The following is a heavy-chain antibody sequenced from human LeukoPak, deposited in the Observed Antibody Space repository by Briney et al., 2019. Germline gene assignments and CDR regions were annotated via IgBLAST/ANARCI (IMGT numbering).Heavy chain of an antibody. CDR1: GGSISSGDYY. CDR2: IYYSGST. Sequence: SETLSLTCTVSGGSISSGDYYWSWIRQPPGKCLEWIGYIYYSGSTYYNPSLKSRVTISVDTSKNQFSLKLSSVTAADTAVYYCARDGPITIFGDNWFDPWGQGTLVTVSS. J-gene: IGHJ5*02. V-gene: IGHV4-30-4*08. D-gene: IGHD3-3*01. CDR3: ARDGPITIFGDNWFDP.